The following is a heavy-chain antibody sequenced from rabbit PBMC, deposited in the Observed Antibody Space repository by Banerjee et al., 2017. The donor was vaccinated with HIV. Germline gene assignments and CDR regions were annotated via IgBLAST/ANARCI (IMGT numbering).Heavy chain of an antibody. CDR1: GFSFSDNYV. J-gene: IGHJ4*01. Sequence: QEQLVESGGGLVQPEGSLTLTCKASGFSFSDNYVMCWVRQAPGKGLELIACIHAGSSGSTYYASWAKGRFTISKASWTTVTLQMTSLTAADTATYFCARDLAGVIGWNFNLWGPGTLVTVS. CDR3: ARDLAGVIGWNFNL. V-gene: IGHV1S45*01. CDR2: IHAGSSGST. D-gene: IGHD4-1*01.